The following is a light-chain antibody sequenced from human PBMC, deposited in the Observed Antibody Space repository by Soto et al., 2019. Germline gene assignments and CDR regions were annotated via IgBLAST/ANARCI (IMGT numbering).Light chain of an antibody. CDR3: SACDDSLKGVV. V-gene: IGLV1-44*01. J-gene: IGLJ2*01. CDR1: SFNIGSNA. Sequence: QSVLTQPPSASRTPGQRVTISCSGSSFNIGSNAVNWYQQLPGTAPKLLIYRNDQRPSGVPDRFSGSKSGTSASLAISGLQSEDEADYYCSACDDSLKGVVFGGGTKLTVL. CDR2: RND.